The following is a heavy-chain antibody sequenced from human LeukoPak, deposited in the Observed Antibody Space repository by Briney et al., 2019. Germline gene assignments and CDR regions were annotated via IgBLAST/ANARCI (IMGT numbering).Heavy chain of an antibody. CDR2: IYYSGST. CDR1: GGSISSSSYY. V-gene: IGHV4-39*01. Sequence: KASETLSLTCTVSGGSISSSSYYWGWIRQPPGKGLEWIGSIYYSGSTYYNPSLKSRVTISVDTSKNQFSLKLSSVTAADTAVYYCGIAHVSSPVYTWGQGTMVTVSS. CDR3: GIAHVSSPVYT. D-gene: IGHD2-2*02. J-gene: IGHJ3*01.